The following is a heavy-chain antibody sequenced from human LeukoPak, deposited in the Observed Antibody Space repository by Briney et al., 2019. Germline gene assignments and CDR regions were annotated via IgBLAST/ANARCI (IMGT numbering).Heavy chain of an antibody. CDR2: IRYDGSNK. V-gene: IGHV3-30*02. D-gene: IGHD2-2*01. CDR1: GFTFSSYG. J-gene: IGHJ5*02. Sequence: GGSLRLSCAASGFTFSSYGMHWVRQAPGKGLEWVAFIRYDGSNKYYADSVKGRFTISRDNSKSTLYLQMNSLRAEDTAVYYCAKGRSGDIVVVPAAMMDWFDHWGQGTLVTVSS. CDR3: AKGRSGDIVVVPAAMMDWFDH.